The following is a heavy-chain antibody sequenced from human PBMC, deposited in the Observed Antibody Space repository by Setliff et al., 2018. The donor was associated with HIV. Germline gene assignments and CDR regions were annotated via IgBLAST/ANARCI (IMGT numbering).Heavy chain of an antibody. D-gene: IGHD6-13*01. V-gene: IGHV4-59*11. J-gene: IGHJ4*02. CDR2: VHHGGTA. CDR3: ARGSSNTWYYYFDS. CDR1: GGSMTSHF. Sequence: SETLSLTCTVSGGSMTSHFWGWIRQPPGKGLEWIGYVHHGGTANYNPSLKSRVTMSVDTSKNQFSLKLSSVTAADTAVYYCARGSSNTWYYYFDSWGQGALVTVSS.